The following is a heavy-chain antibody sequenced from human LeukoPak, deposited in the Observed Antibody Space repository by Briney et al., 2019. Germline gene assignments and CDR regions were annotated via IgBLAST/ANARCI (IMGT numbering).Heavy chain of an antibody. J-gene: IGHJ4*02. D-gene: IGHD6-13*01. V-gene: IGHV3-7*01. CDR2: IKEVGSVR. Sequence: GGSLRLSCGVSGFTFGRSWMSWVRQTPAKGLEFVANIKEVGSVRNYVDSVQGRFTISRDNAKNSLYLHMNSLRAEDTAVYYCARDPGYSSFDYWGQGTLVTVSS. CDR3: ARDPGYSSFDY. CDR1: GFTFGRSW.